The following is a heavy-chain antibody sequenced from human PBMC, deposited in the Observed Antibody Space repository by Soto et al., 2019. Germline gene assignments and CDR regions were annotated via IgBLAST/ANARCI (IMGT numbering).Heavy chain of an antibody. J-gene: IGHJ4*02. D-gene: IGHD6-13*01. V-gene: IGHV4-34*01. Sequence: SETLSLTCAVYSGSLSDFYWNWIRQPPGKGLEWIGEINSSGNTNYNPSLKSRVTISIDTSKNQFSLKLSSVTAADTAVYYCARGRHHTTSSCCLNYWGAGTLVTVSS. CDR2: INSSGNT. CDR3: ARGRHHTTSSCCLNY. CDR1: SGSLSDFY.